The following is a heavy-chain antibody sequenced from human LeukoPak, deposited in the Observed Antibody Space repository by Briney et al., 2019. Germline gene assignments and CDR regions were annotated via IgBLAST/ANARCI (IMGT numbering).Heavy chain of an antibody. CDR1: GFSFSRYW. Sequence: GESLRLSCVASGFSFSRYWMSWVRQAPGKGLEWVANIKEDGSEQYYADSLKGRFTISRDNVKNSLYLHINSLRAEDTAVYYCARDSFETDIDYWGQGTLVTVSS. CDR2: IKEDGSEQ. J-gene: IGHJ4*02. CDR3: ARDSFETDIDY. V-gene: IGHV3-7*01. D-gene: IGHD1-14*01.